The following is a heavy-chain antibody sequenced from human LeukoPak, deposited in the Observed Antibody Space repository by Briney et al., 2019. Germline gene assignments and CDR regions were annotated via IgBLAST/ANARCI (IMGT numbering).Heavy chain of an antibody. D-gene: IGHD3-22*01. CDR1: GFTFDDYA. V-gene: IGHV3-43*02. J-gene: IGHJ4*02. CDR2: ISGDGGST. Sequence: GGSLRLSCAASGFTFDDYAMHWVRQAPGKGLEWVSLISGDGGSTYYADSVKGRFTISRDNSKNSLHLQMNSLRTEDTALYYCAKGYDYYDSSGPFDYWGQGTLVTVSS. CDR3: AKGYDYYDSSGPFDY.